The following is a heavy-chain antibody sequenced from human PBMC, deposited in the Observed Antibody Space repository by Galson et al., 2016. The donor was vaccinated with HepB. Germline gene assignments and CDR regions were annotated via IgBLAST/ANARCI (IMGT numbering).Heavy chain of an antibody. CDR1: GVSISSDSFY. D-gene: IGHD3-22*01. CDR2: IHTSGST. V-gene: IGHV4-61*02. J-gene: IGHJ3*02. CDR3: ARDFLFWGYYDTSGRDAFDI. Sequence: TLSLTCSVSGVSISSDSFYWSWIRQTAGKALEWIGRIHTSGSTDYNPSLRSRVTISLDTSKNHFSLKLSSVTAADTAVYYCARDFLFWGYYDTSGRDAFDIWGQGTMVTVSS.